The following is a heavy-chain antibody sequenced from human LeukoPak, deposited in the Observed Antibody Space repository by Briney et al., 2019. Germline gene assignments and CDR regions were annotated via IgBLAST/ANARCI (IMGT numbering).Heavy chain of an antibody. V-gene: IGHV3-48*04. Sequence: GGSLRLSCAASGFTFSSYSMNSARQAPGKGLEWVSYISYSSSTIYYADFVKGRFTISRDNAKNSLDLQMNSLRVEDTGIYYCVKVAKYYYGSETYYFFEHWGQGTPVTASS. J-gene: IGHJ4*02. CDR2: ISYSSSTI. D-gene: IGHD3-10*01. CDR3: VKVAKYYYGSETYYFFEH. CDR1: GFTFSSYS.